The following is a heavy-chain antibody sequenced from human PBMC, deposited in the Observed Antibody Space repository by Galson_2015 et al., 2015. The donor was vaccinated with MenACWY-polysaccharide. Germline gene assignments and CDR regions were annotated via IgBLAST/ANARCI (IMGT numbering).Heavy chain of an antibody. CDR2: ISYDGSNK. CDR1: GFTFSSYA. J-gene: IGHJ4*02. D-gene: IGHD3-16*01. V-gene: IGHV3-30*04. Sequence: SLRLSCAASGFTFSSYAIHWVRQAPGTGLEWVAVISYDGSNKYYGDSVKGRFTISRDNAKNSLFLQMNSLRVEDTAVYFCAREGRGGFDNWGQGALVTVSS. CDR3: AREGRGGFDN.